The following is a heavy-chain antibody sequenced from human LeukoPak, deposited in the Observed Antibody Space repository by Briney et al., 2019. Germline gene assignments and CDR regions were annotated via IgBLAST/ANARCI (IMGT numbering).Heavy chain of an antibody. CDR1: GFTFSNYG. J-gene: IGHJ4*02. D-gene: IGHD6-13*01. Sequence: GGSLRLSCAASGFTFSNYGMHWVRQAPGKGLEWVAVISYDGSNKYYADSVKGRFTISRDNSKNTLYLQMNSLRAEDTAVYYCAKGLTAAAGIVWGQGTLVTVSS. V-gene: IGHV3-30*18. CDR2: ISYDGSNK. CDR3: AKGLTAAAGIV.